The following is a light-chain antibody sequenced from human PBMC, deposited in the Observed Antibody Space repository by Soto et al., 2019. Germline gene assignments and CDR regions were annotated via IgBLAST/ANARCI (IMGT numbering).Light chain of an antibody. V-gene: IGKV1-5*03. J-gene: IGKJ1*01. CDR3: QQYDSYWT. CDR1: QSISSW. CDR2: KAS. Sequence: DIQMTQSPSTLSASVGDRVTITCRAGQSISSWLAWYQQKPGKAPKLLIYKASSLESGVPSRFSGSGSGTEFTLTINSLQPDDFATYYCQQYDSYWTFGQGTKVEIK.